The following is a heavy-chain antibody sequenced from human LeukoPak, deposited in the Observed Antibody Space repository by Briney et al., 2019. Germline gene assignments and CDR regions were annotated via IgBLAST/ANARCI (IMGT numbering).Heavy chain of an antibody. V-gene: IGHV3-48*03. D-gene: IGHD3-10*01. CDR3: AREGLAHAGNDY. J-gene: IGHJ4*02. CDR2: ISSSGSTI. CDR1: GFTFSSYE. Sequence: GGSLRLSCAASGFTFSSYEMNWVRQAPGKGLEWVSYISSSGSTIYYAGSVKGRFTISRDNAKNSLYLQMNSLRAEDTAVYYCAREGLAHAGNDYWGQGTLVTVSS.